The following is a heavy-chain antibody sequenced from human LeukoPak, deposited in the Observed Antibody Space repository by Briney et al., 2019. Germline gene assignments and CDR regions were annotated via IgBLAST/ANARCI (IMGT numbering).Heavy chain of an antibody. D-gene: IGHD4-17*01. V-gene: IGHV3-11*01. J-gene: IGHJ4*02. CDR1: GFTFSDYY. Sequence: PGGSLSLSCAASGFTFSDYYTSWTRQAPRQGLAWVSYISSSGSTIYYADSVKGRFTISRDSAKNSLYLQMNSLRAEDTAVYYCARVVYGDYGLGCFDYWGQGTLVTVSS. CDR2: ISSSGSTI. CDR3: ARVVYGDYGLGCFDY.